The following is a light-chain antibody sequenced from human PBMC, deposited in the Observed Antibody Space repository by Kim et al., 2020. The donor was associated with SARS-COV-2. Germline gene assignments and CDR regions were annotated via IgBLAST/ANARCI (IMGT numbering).Light chain of an antibody. CDR2: SAS. Sequence: LSPGERATLSCRASPSVTSSYLAWYQQRPGQAPRLLIYSASSRAPGIPDRFSGSGSGTDFSLTISRLEPEDFAMYYCQQYGSSRYTLGQGTKLEI. CDR1: PSVTSSY. V-gene: IGKV3-20*01. J-gene: IGKJ2*01. CDR3: QQYGSSRYT.